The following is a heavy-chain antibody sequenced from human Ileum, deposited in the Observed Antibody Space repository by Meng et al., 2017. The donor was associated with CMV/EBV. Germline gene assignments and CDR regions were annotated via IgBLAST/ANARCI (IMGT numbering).Heavy chain of an antibody. CDR3: ARDGHSNGIHNWFDP. Sequence: GESLKISCAASGFTFSIYSMHWVRQAPGKGLEWVAVILYDGNNKYDADSVKGRFTISRDNSKNTLYLQMNSLRIEDTAVYYCARDGHSNGIHNWFDPCGQGTLVTVSS. CDR1: GFTFSIYS. D-gene: IGHD4-11*01. J-gene: IGHJ5*02. CDR2: ILYDGNNK. V-gene: IGHV3-30-3*01.